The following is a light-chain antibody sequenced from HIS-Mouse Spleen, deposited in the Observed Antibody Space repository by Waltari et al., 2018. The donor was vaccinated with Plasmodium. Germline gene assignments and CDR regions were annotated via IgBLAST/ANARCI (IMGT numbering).Light chain of an antibody. J-gene: IGLJ3*02. CDR3: YSAADNNLV. CDR1: VLAKTY. Sequence: SYELTQPSSVSVSPGQTARITCSGDVLAKTYARWFQQKPGQAPVLVIYNDSERPSGIPERFSGSSSGTTVTLTISGAQVEDEADYYCYSAADNNLVFGGGTKLTVL. V-gene: IGLV3-27*01. CDR2: NDS.